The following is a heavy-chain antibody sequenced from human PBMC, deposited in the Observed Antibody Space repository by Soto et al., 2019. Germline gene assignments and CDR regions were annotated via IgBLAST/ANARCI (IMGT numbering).Heavy chain of an antibody. Sequence: QITLKESGPTLLKPTQTLTLTCTFSGFSLSTSGVGVGWIRQPPGKALEWLALIYWDDDKRYSPSLKSRLTIPKDTSKNQVVLTMPNIDPVETATYYCAHRRRYYDSSGYYYLDYWGQGTLVTVS. J-gene: IGHJ4*02. D-gene: IGHD3-22*01. CDR1: GFSLSTSGVG. CDR3: AHRRRYYDSSGYYYLDY. CDR2: IYWDDDK. V-gene: IGHV2-5*02.